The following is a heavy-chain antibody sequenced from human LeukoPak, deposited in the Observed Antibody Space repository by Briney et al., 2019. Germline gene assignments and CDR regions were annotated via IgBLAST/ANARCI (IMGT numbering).Heavy chain of an antibody. CDR3: ARDPEAYCGGDCYRGSYARY. CDR1: GSTFRNYW. V-gene: IGHV3-74*01. Sequence: PGGSLRLSCAASGSTFRNYWMHWVRQAPGKGLVWVSRINSDRSSTAYADSVRGRFTISRDNAKNSLYLQMNSLRDEDTAVYYCARDPEAYCGGDCYRGSYARYWGQGTLVTVSS. J-gene: IGHJ4*02. CDR2: INSDRSST. D-gene: IGHD2-21*02.